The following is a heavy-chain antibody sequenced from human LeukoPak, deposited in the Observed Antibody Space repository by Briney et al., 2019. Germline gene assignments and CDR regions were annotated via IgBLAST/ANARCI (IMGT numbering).Heavy chain of an antibody. J-gene: IGHJ5*02. CDR1: GFTFSSYA. CDR2: ISGSGGST. CDR3: AKAGYCSGGSCPADWFDP. Sequence: GGSLRLSCAASGFTFSSYAMSWVRQAPGKGLEWVSAISGSGGSTYYADSVKGRFTISRDNSKNTLYLRMNSLRAEDTAVYYCAKAGYCSGGSCPADWFDPWGQGTLVTVSS. V-gene: IGHV3-23*01. D-gene: IGHD2-15*01.